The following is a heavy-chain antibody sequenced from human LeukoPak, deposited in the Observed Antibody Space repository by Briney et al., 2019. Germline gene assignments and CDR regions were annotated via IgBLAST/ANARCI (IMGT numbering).Heavy chain of an antibody. V-gene: IGHV4-39*07. CDR3: AMGRGYERLPGAFDI. Sequence: PSETLSLTCTVSGGSISSSSYYWGWIRQPPGKGLEWIGSIYYSGSTYYNPSLKSRVTISVDTSKNQFSLKLSSVTAEDTAVYYCAMGRGYERLPGAFDIWGQGTMVTVSS. CDR1: GGSISSSSYY. D-gene: IGHD1-1*01. J-gene: IGHJ3*02. CDR2: IYYSGST.